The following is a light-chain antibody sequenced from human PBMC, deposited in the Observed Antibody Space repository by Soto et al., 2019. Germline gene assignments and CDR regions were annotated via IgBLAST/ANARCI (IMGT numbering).Light chain of an antibody. CDR2: EVS. J-gene: IGLJ2*01. CDR3: SSYTSSSLV. CDR1: SSDVGGYNY. V-gene: IGLV2-14*01. Sequence: QSALTQPASVSGSPGQSITISCTGTSSDVGGYNYVSWYQQHPGKAPKLMIYEVSNRPSGVSNRFSGSKSGNTASPTISGLQAEDEADYYCSSYTSSSLVFGGGTKLTVL.